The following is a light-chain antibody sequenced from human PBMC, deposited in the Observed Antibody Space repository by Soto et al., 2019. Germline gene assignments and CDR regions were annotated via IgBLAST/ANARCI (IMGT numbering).Light chain of an antibody. J-gene: IGKJ2*01. Sequence: DIVMTQSPESLAVSLGERATINCKSSQSVLYSSNNKNYIAWFQQKPGQAPKLLIYWASTRESGVPDRFSGSESGTDFTLTISSLQAEDVGVYYCQQYYTSPYTFGQGTKLELK. V-gene: IGKV4-1*01. CDR3: QQYYTSPYT. CDR1: QSVLYSSNNKNY. CDR2: WAS.